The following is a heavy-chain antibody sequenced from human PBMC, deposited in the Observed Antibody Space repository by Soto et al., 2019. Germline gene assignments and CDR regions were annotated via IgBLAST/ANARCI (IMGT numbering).Heavy chain of an antibody. CDR2: ISYDGSNN. Sequence: QVQLVESGGGVVQPGRSLRLSCAASGFTFSSYGMHWVRQAPGKGLEWVAVISYDGSNNYYADSVKGRFTISRDNSKNTLYLQMNSLRAEDTAVYYCAKGRYDSSGYYYYFDYWGQGTLVTVSS. CDR3: AKGRYDSSGYYYYFDY. J-gene: IGHJ4*02. D-gene: IGHD3-22*01. CDR1: GFTFSSYG. V-gene: IGHV3-30*18.